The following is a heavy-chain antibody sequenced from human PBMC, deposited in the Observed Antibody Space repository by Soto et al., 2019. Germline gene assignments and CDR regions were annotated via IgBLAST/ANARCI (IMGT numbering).Heavy chain of an antibody. CDR2: MYPGDSDT. CDR1: GYSFTSYW. D-gene: IGHD1-1*01. J-gene: IGHJ6*02. Sequence: GAALKISCKGSGYSFTSYWVGWVRQMPGKGLEWMGIMYPGDSDTRYSPSFQGQVTISGDKSISTAYLQWSSLKASETAMYYCARPPPGSYGMDVWGQGTTVTVYS. V-gene: IGHV5-51*01. CDR3: ARPPPGSYGMDV.